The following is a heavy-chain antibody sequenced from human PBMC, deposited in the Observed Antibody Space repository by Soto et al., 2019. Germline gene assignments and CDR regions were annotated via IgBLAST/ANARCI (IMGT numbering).Heavy chain of an antibody. CDR1: GGTFSSYA. CDR3: ARAEWELLGGDYYYYYYGMDV. J-gene: IGHJ6*02. CDR2: IIPNCGTA. Sequence: SVKVSCKASGGTFSSYAISWVRQAPGQGLEWMGGIIPNCGTANYAQKFQGWVTMTEDTSTSTAYMELSRLRSDDTAVYYCARAEWELLGGDYYYYYYGMDVWGQGTTVTVSS. V-gene: IGHV1-69*06. D-gene: IGHD1-26*01.